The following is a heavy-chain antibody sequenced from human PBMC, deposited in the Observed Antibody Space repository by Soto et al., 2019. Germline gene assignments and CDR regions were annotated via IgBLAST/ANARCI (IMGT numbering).Heavy chain of an antibody. D-gene: IGHD6-19*01. CDR1: GFTFSSYG. J-gene: IGHJ4*02. Sequence: GGSLRLSCAASGFTFSSYGMHWVRQAPGKGLEWVAVISYDGSNKYYADSVKGRFTISRDNSKNTLYLHMNSLRAEDTAVYYCAKERRSSGWYAGDYWGQGTLVTVSS. CDR3: AKERRSSGWYAGDY. V-gene: IGHV3-30*18. CDR2: ISYDGSNK.